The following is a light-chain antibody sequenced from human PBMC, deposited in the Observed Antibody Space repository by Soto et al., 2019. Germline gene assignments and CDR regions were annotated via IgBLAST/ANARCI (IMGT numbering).Light chain of an antibody. CDR3: QQYASDT. J-gene: IGKJ2*01. CDR1: QSVSSSY. V-gene: IGKV3-20*01. Sequence: EIVLTQSPGTLSLSPGERATLSCTASQSVSSSYLAWYQQKPGQAPRLLIYGASSRATGIPDRFSGSGSGTDFTLTISRLEPEDFAVYYCQQYASDTFGPGTKLEIK. CDR2: GAS.